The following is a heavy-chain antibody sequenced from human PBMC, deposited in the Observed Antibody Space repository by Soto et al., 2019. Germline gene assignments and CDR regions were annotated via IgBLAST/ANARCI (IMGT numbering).Heavy chain of an antibody. Sequence: QLLESGGGLVQSGGSLRLSCAASGFPFNTYWMHWVRHTPGKGLDWVSRISGDGSTTYYADSVTGRFPVSRDNAKNTLYLHMSGLRAEDTAVYFCAREYYGLLTGYYNDFWGQGTLVSVSS. CDR3: AREYYGLLTGYYNDF. D-gene: IGHD3-9*01. J-gene: IGHJ4*02. CDR2: ISGDGSTT. V-gene: IGHV3-74*01. CDR1: GFPFNTYW.